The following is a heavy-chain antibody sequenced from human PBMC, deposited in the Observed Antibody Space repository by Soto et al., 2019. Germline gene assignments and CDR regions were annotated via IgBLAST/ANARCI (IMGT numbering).Heavy chain of an antibody. CDR1: GYSFTTYW. V-gene: IGHV5-51*04. Sequence: GESLKISCKASGYSFTTYWIGWVRQMPGKGLEWMGIIYPGDSDTRYSPSFQGQVTISADKPINTAYLQWSSLKASDSAMFYCARKDIAGNSVDFWGQGTLVTVSS. J-gene: IGHJ4*02. D-gene: IGHD6-13*01. CDR3: ARKDIAGNSVDF. CDR2: IYPGDSDT.